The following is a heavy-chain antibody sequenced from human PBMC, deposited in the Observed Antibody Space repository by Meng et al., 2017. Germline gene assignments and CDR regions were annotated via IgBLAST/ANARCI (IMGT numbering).Heavy chain of an antibody. CDR1: GGSISSSSYY. CDR2: IYYSGST. Sequence: GSLRLSCTVSGGSISSSSYYWGWIRQPPGKGLEWIGSIYYSGSTYYNPSLKSRVTISVDTSKNQFSLKLSSVTAADTAVYYCASTRGIVGIDFDYWGQGTLVTVSS. V-gene: IGHV4-39*07. CDR3: ASTRGIVGIDFDY. D-gene: IGHD3-22*01. J-gene: IGHJ4*02.